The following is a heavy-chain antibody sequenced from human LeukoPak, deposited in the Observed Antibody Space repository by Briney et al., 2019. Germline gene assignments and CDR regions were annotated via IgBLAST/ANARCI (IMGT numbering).Heavy chain of an antibody. Sequence: TGGSLRLSCAASGFTFDDYGMSWVRQAPGKGLEWVSGINWNGGSTGYADSVKGRFTISRDNAKNSLYLQMNSLRAEDTALYYCAREGITARRGFNWFDPWGQGTLVTVSS. D-gene: IGHD6-6*01. J-gene: IGHJ5*02. CDR3: AREGITARRGFNWFDP. CDR2: INWNGGST. V-gene: IGHV3-20*04. CDR1: GFTFDDYG.